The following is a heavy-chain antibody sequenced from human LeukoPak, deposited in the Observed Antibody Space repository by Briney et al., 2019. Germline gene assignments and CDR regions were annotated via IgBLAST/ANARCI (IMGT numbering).Heavy chain of an antibody. J-gene: IGHJ5*02. CDR1: GFILSQYG. CDR2: IRYTSET. CDR3: ARDAGNSGYGCDL. V-gene: IGHV3-48*01. Sequence: GGSLRLSCAASGFILSQYGFNWVRQAPGKGLEWVSHIRYTSETFYADSVEGRFTISRDHARNSLCLQMNNLRGEDTAIYYCARDAGNSGYGCDLWGQGTLVTVSS. D-gene: IGHD5-12*01.